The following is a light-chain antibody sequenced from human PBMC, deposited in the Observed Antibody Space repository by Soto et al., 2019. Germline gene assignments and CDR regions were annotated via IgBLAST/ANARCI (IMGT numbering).Light chain of an antibody. J-gene: IGKJ1*01. CDR3: QQYASSPRT. Sequence: EIVLTQSPGTLSLSPGERATLSCWASPSLSISYLAWYQQKPGQAPRLLIYGASSRAAGIPDRFSGSGSGTDFTLTISRLEPEDFVVYYCQQYASSPRTFGQGTKVEIK. CDR2: GAS. V-gene: IGKV3-20*01. CDR1: PSLSISY.